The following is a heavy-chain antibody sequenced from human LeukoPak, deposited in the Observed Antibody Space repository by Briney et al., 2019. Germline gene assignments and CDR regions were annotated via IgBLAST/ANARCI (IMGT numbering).Heavy chain of an antibody. V-gene: IGHV3-30*04. D-gene: IGHD3-16*02. CDR2: ISYDGSNK. J-gene: IGHJ4*02. Sequence: PGGSLRLSCAASGFSFSSYAMSWVRQAPGKGLEWVAVISYDGSNKYYADSVKGRFTISRDNSKNTLYLQMNSLRAEDTAVYYCARELRLGELSLFAPFDYWGQGTLVTVSS. CDR1: GFSFSSYA. CDR3: ARELRLGELSLFAPFDY.